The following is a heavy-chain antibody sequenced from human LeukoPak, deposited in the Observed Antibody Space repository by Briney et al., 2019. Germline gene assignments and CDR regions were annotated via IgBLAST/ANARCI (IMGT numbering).Heavy chain of an antibody. CDR1: GFTFSSYA. Sequence: GGSLRLSCAASGFTFSSYAMSWVRQAPGKGLEWVSAISGSGVSTYYADSVKGRFTISRDRSNNTVSLQMNSLRVDDTAIYFCAKGFDYTNPRHWFDPWGQGTLVTVSS. J-gene: IGHJ5*02. D-gene: IGHD4-11*01. V-gene: IGHV3-23*01. CDR3: AKGFDYTNPRHWFDP. CDR2: ISGSGVST.